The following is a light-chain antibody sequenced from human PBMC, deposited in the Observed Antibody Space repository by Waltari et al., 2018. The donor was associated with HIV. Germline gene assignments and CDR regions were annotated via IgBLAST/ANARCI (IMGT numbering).Light chain of an antibody. CDR1: NSNIGTTN. CDR3: AAWDDILSGLV. J-gene: IGLJ3*02. CDR2: RNS. Sequence: QSVLTQPPSASGTPGQRVTIACSGSNSNIGTTNVYWYQQLPGTTPNLLIYRNSQRPSGVPDRFSGSKSGTSASLAISGLRSEDEAAYYCAAWDDILSGLVFGGGTKLTVL. V-gene: IGLV1-47*01.